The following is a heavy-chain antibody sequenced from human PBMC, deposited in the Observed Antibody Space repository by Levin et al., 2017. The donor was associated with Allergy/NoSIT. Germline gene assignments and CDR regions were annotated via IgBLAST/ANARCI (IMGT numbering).Heavy chain of an antibody. J-gene: IGHJ6*02. CDR1: GGSVSSGTYY. CDR3: ARNRIIVSGGNDYYYGMDV. D-gene: IGHD5/OR15-5a*01. V-gene: IGHV4-61*01. Sequence: NASETLSLTCSVSGGSVSSGTYYWSWIRRPPGKGLEWIGYINYRGGTKYNPSLESRVTISVDTSKNEFSLKVTSVTAADTAVYYCARNRIIVSGGNDYYYGMDVWGQGTTVTVSS. CDR2: INYRGGT.